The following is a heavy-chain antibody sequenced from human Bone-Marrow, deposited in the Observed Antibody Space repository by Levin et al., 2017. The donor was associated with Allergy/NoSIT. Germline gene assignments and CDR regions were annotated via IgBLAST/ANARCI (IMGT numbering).Heavy chain of an antibody. CDR3: VRERVGYFDV. CDR1: GFSITSDHS. J-gene: IGHJ3*01. D-gene: IGHD3-22*01. CDR2: MYHTGTI. V-gene: IGHV4-38-2*02. Sequence: SQTLSLTCDVSGFSITSDHSWGWIRQSPGKGLEWIGSMYHTGTIYYNPSLKSRVTKSRDTSKNQFSLNLSSVTAADTAVYYCVRERVGYFDVWGQGIMVTVSA.